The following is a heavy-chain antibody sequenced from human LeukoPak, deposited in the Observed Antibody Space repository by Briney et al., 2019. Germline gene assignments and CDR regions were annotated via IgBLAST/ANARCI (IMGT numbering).Heavy chain of an antibody. Sequence: PSETLSLTCTVSGGSISSGGYYWSWIRQHPGKGLEWIGYIYYSGSTNYNPSLKSRVTISVDTSKNQFSLKLSSVTAADTAVYYCARHSEIDGYSPFDYWGQGNLVTVSS. CDR2: IYYSGST. J-gene: IGHJ4*02. CDR1: GGSISSGGYY. CDR3: ARHSEIDGYSPFDY. D-gene: IGHD5-24*01. V-gene: IGHV4-61*08.